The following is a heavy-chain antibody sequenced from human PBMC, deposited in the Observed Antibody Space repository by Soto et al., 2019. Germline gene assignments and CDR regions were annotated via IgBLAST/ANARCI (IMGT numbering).Heavy chain of an antibody. J-gene: IGHJ4*02. CDR1: GDTSISNY. Sequence: PGRSQRVSWEAAGDTSISNYISWVRQAPGKGLEWISVIYNGGSTFYADSVKGRFTISRDNSKNTLYLQMNSLRDEDTGVYYCARTYTGSYYVAYWGQGTLVTVSS. CDR3: ARTYTGSYYVAY. CDR2: IYNGGST. V-gene: IGHV3-66*01. D-gene: IGHD1-26*01.